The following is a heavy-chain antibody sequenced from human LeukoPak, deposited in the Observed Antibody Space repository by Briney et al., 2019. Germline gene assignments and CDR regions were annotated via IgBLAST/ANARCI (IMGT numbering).Heavy chain of an antibody. V-gene: IGHV1-8*02. CDR3: ARGLPPPLRFLEWLLEHYYFDY. J-gene: IGHJ4*02. CDR1: GYTFTSYG. Sequence: ASVKVSCKASGYTFTSYGINWVRQATGQGLEWMGWMNPNSGNTGYAQKFQGRVTMTRNTSISTAYMELSSLRSEDTAVYYCARGLPPPLRFLEWLLEHYYFDYWGQGTLVTVSS. CDR2: MNPNSGNT. D-gene: IGHD3-3*01.